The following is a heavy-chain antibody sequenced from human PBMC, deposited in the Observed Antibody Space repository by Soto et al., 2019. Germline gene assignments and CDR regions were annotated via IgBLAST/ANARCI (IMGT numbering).Heavy chain of an antibody. Sequence: PGGSLRLSCAASGFTFNNYAMTWVRQAPGKGLEWVSGISGSGGSTWYADSVKGRLTISRDSSKNTLYLQMDSLSADDTAVYYCARYFYDSGGYYSIVDYWGQGTLVTVSS. CDR1: GFTFNNYA. D-gene: IGHD3-22*01. CDR2: ISGSGGST. J-gene: IGHJ4*02. CDR3: ARYFYDSGGYYSIVDY. V-gene: IGHV3-23*01.